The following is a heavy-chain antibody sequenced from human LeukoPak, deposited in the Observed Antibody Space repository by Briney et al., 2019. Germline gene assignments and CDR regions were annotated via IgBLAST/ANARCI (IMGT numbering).Heavy chain of an antibody. V-gene: IGHV3-21*01. J-gene: IGHJ5*02. CDR2: ISSSSSYI. CDR1: GFTFSSYS. Sequence: GGSLRLSCAASGFTFSSYSMNWVRQAPGKGLEWVSSISSSSSYIYYADSVKGRFTISRDNAKNSLYLQMSSLRAEDTAVYYCASPPINLSSSPGWFDPWGQGTLVTVSS. CDR3: ASPPINLSSSPGWFDP. D-gene: IGHD6-6*01.